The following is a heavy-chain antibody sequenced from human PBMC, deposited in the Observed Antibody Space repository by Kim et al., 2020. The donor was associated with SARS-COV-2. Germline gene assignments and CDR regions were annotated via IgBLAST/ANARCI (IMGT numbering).Heavy chain of an antibody. Sequence: YYDPSLKSRVTISVDTSKNQFSLRLSSVTAADTAVYYCARDRRAGATGPWGQGTLVTVSS. V-gene: IGHV4-30-2*05. CDR3: ARDRRAGATGP. D-gene: IGHD4-17*01. J-gene: IGHJ5*02.